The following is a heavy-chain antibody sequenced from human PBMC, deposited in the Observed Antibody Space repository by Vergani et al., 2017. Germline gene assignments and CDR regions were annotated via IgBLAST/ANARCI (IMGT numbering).Heavy chain of an antibody. CDR2: IYSGGST. CDR3: ARVMYSSGWYMGY. Sequence: VQLVESGGGVVQPGRSLRLSCAASGFTVSSNYMSWVRQAPGKGLEWVSVIYSGGSTYYADSVKGRFTISRDNSKNTLYLQMNSLRAEDTAVYYCARVMYSSGWYMGYWGQGTLVTVSS. CDR1: GFTVSSNY. J-gene: IGHJ4*02. V-gene: IGHV3-66*01. D-gene: IGHD6-19*01.